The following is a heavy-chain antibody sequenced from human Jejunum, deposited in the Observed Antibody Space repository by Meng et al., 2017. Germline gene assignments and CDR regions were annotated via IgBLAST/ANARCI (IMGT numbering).Heavy chain of an antibody. Sequence: QVPLVQSGSELKKPGASVKVSCKASGYTFTKYAIHWVRQAPGQGFEWVGWINTDTGIPTYAHGFTGRFVFSLDTSVSTAYLQISSLKSEDTGVYYCVSGQYSSDWYYGNWGQGTLVTVSS. J-gene: IGHJ4*02. CDR1: GYTFTKYA. D-gene: IGHD6-19*01. V-gene: IGHV7-4-1*02. CDR2: INTDTGIP. CDR3: VSGQYSSDWYYGN.